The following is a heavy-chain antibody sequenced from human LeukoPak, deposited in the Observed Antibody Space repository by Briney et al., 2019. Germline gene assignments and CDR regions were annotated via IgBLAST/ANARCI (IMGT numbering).Heavy chain of an antibody. Sequence: GGSLRLSCAASGFTFCSYSMNWVRQAPGKGLEWVSSISSSSSYIYYADSVKGRFTISRDNAKNSLYLQMNSLRAEDTAVYYCAREGVVPAAMGYYYYGMDVWGPGTTVTVSS. D-gene: IGHD2-2*01. CDR2: ISSSSSYI. J-gene: IGHJ6*02. CDR3: AREGVVPAAMGYYYYGMDV. CDR1: GFTFCSYS. V-gene: IGHV3-21*01.